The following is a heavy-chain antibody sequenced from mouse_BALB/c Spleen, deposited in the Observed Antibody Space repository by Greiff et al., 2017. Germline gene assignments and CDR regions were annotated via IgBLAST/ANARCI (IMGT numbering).Heavy chain of an antibody. CDR3: ARKGDYRYDGYYFDY. Sequence: VMLVESGAELARPGASVKLSCKASGCTFTSYWMQWVKQRPGQGLEWIGAIYPGDGDTRYTQKFKGKATLTADKSSSTAYMQLSSLASEDSAVYYCARKGDYRYDGYYFDYWGQGTTLTVSS. J-gene: IGHJ2*01. CDR1: GCTFTSYW. D-gene: IGHD2-14*01. V-gene: IGHV1-87*01. CDR2: IYPGDGDT.